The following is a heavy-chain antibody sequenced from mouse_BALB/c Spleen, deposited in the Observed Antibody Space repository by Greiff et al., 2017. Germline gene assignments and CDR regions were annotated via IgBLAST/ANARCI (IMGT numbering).Heavy chain of an antibody. D-gene: IGHD4-1*01. Sequence: VQLKESGPGLVKPSQSLSLTCSVTGYSITSGYYWNWIRQFPGNKLEWMGYISYDGSNNYNPSLKNRISITRDTSKNQFFLKLNSVTTEDTATYYCARGDGTDYWGQGTTLTVSS. CDR3: ARGDGTDY. V-gene: IGHV3-6*02. CDR1: GYSITSGYY. J-gene: IGHJ2*01. CDR2: ISYDGSN.